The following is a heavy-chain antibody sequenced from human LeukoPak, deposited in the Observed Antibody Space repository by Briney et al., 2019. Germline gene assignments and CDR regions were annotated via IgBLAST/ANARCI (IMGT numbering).Heavy chain of an antibody. CDR1: GGSISSSGYY. J-gene: IGHJ3*02. V-gene: IGHV4-39*07. D-gene: IGHD3-9*01. CDR2: IYYSGST. CDR3: ARASKLTGYYSWTLHPGGAFDI. Sequence: KASETLSLTCTVSGGSISSSGYYWGWIRQPPGKGLEWIGSIYYSGSTYYNPSLKSRVTISVDTSKNQFSLKLSSVTAADTAVYYCARASKLTGYYSWTLHPGGAFDIWGQGTMVTVSS.